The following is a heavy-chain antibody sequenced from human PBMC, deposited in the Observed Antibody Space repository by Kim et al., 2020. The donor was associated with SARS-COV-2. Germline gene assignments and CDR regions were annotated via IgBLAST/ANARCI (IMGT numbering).Heavy chain of an antibody. CDR2: ISSSSSYI. V-gene: IGHV3-21*01. CDR1: GFTFSSYS. D-gene: IGHD2-21*02. CDR3: ARDHVLGHIVVVTAIDY. J-gene: IGHJ4*02. Sequence: GGSLRLSCAASGFTFSSYSMNWVRQAPGKGLEWVSSISSSSSYIYYADSVKGRFTISRDNAKNSLYLQMNSLRAEDTAVYYCARDHVLGHIVVVTAIDYWGQRTLVTVSS.